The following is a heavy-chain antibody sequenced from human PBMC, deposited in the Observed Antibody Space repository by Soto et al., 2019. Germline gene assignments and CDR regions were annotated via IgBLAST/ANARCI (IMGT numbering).Heavy chain of an antibody. D-gene: IGHD2-21*01. CDR2: INHSGST. Sequence: QVQLQQWGAGLLKPSETLSLTCAVYGGSFSGYYWSWIRQPPGKGLEWIGEINHSGSTNYNPSLKSRVTILVDTSKNQFSLKLSSVTAADTAVYYCATTCGGDCLNNWFDPWGQGTLLTVSS. CDR3: ATTCGGDCLNNWFDP. CDR1: GGSFSGYY. J-gene: IGHJ5*02. V-gene: IGHV4-34*01.